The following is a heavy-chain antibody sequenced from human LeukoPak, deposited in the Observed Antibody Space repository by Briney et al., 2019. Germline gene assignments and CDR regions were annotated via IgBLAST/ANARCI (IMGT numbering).Heavy chain of an antibody. CDR1: GGSISSYY. D-gene: IGHD2-8*01. CDR3: ARSDCTSGVCYSFDF. J-gene: IGHJ4*02. Sequence: SETLSLTCTVSGGSISSYYWSWIRQPPGKGLEWIGYFYSGSTSYNVSLKSRVTISVDTSKNQVSLKLSSVTAADTAVSYCARSDCTSGVCYSFDFWGQGPLVSVSS. V-gene: IGHV4-59*08. CDR2: FYSGST.